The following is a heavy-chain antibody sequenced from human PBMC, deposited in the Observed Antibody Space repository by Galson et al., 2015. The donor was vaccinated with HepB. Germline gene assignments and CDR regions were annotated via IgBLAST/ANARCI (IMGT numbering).Heavy chain of an antibody. V-gene: IGHV3-30*04. Sequence: SLRLSCAASGFTFSSYAMHWVRQAPGKGLEWVAVISYDGSNKYYADSVKGRFTISRDNSKNTLYLQMNSLRAEDTAVYYCAREGGSGYYLDYYYYGMDVWGQGTTVTVSS. J-gene: IGHJ6*02. CDR3: AREGGSGYYLDYYYYGMDV. D-gene: IGHD3-22*01. CDR2: ISYDGSNK. CDR1: GFTFSSYA.